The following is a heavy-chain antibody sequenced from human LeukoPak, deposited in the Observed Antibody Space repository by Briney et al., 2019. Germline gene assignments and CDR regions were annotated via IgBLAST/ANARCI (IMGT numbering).Heavy chain of an antibody. CDR2: IIPIFGTA. D-gene: IGHD1-1*01. CDR1: GGTFSSYA. Sequence: SVKVSCKASGGTFSSYAISWVRQAPGQGLEWMGGIIPIFGTANYAQKFQGRVTITADESTSTAYMELSSLRSEDTAVYYCARDRTPTMEAFDIWGQGTMVTVSS. V-gene: IGHV1-69*01. CDR3: ARDRTPTMEAFDI. J-gene: IGHJ3*02.